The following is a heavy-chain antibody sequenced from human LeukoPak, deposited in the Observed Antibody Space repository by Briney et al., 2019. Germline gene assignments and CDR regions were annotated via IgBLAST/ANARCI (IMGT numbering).Heavy chain of an antibody. D-gene: IGHD3-10*01. CDR2: IIPILGKP. CDR1: GGTFSSYT. V-gene: IGHV1-69*02. Sequence: GSSVKVSCKASGGTFSSYTITWVRQAPGQGLEWMGRIIPILGKPNYVQKFQGRVTITADKSTSTAYMELSSLRSEDTAVYYCFGHYYGMDVWGQGTTVTVSS. CDR3: FGHYYGMDV. J-gene: IGHJ6*02.